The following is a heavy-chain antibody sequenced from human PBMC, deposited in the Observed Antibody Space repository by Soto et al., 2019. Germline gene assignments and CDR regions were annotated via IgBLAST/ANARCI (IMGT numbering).Heavy chain of an antibody. CDR1: GFTFSNYA. V-gene: IGHV3-23*01. CDR3: AKRRGSSSSGPHFDY. Sequence: GGSLRLSCVASGFTFSNYAMSWVRQAPGRGLEWVSVITSSGGTTYYADSVKGRFTISRDNSKNTLYLQMNSLRAEDTAVYYCAKRRGSSSSGPHFDYWGQGTLVTVSS. J-gene: IGHJ4*02. CDR2: ITSSGGTT. D-gene: IGHD6-6*01.